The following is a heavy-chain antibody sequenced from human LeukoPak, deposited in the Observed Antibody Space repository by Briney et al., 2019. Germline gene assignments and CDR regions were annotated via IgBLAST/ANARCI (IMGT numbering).Heavy chain of an antibody. J-gene: IGHJ3*02. CDR2: IYYSGST. V-gene: IGHV4-59*08. Sequence: SETLSLTCTVSGGSISSYYWSWIRQPLGKGLEWIGYIYYSGSTNYNPSLKSRVAISVDTSKNQFSLKLSSVTATDTAVYYCARRVVVTAMANDAFDIWGQGTMVTVSS. CDR1: GGSISSYY. D-gene: IGHD2-21*02. CDR3: ARRVVVTAMANDAFDI.